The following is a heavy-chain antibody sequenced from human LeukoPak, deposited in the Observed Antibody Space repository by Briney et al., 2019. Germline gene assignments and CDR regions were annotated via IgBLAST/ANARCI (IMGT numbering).Heavy chain of an antibody. CDR3: ARSISSTSCYTCYFDY. Sequence: ASVKVSCKASGYTFTSYYMHWVRQAPGQGLEWMGWINPNSGGTNYAQKFQGRVTMTRDTSISTAYMELSRLRSDDTAVYYCARSISSTSCYTCYFDYWGQGTLVTVSS. V-gene: IGHV1-2*02. CDR1: GYTFTSYY. D-gene: IGHD2-2*02. J-gene: IGHJ4*02. CDR2: INPNSGGT.